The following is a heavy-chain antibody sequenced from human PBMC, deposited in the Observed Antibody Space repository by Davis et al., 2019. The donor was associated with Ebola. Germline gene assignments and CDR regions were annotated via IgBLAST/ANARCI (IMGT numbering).Heavy chain of an antibody. CDR1: GGSISSSYW. J-gene: IGHJ6*02. Sequence: PSETLSLTCAVSGGSISSSYWWSWVRQPPGKGLEWIGEIYHSGSTNYNPSLKSRITISVDTSKNQFSLKLSSVTAADTAVYYCARDQEYSSSWYGGYYYGMDVWGQGTTVTVSS. CDR3: ARDQEYSSSWYGGYYYGMDV. CDR2: IYHSGST. D-gene: IGHD6-13*01. V-gene: IGHV4-4*02.